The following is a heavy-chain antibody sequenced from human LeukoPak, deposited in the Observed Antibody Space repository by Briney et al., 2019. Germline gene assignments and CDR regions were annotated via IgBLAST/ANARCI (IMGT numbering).Heavy chain of an antibody. D-gene: IGHD3-22*01. CDR1: GFTFSSYW. V-gene: IGHV3-7*01. CDR2: IKQDGSEK. Sequence: GGSLRLSCAASGFTFSSYWMSWVRQDPGKGLEWVANIKQDGSEKYYVDSVKGRFTISRDNAKNSLYLQMNSLRAEDTAVYYCARVHYDSSGYYEGRSFWFDPWGQGTLVTVSS. J-gene: IGHJ5*02. CDR3: ARVHYDSSGYYEGRSFWFDP.